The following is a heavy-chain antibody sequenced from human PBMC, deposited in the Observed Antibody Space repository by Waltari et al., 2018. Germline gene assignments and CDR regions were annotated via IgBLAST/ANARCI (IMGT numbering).Heavy chain of an antibody. J-gene: IGHJ6*02. CDR1: GGSISSYY. CDR2: IYYSGST. D-gene: IGHD2-2*01. V-gene: IGHV4-59*01. Sequence: QVQLQESGPGLVKPSETLSLTCTVSGGSISSYYWSWIRQPPGKGLEWIGYIYYSGSTNYNPSRKILVTISVDTSKNQFSLKLSSVTAADTSVYYCARMNVVVPAGPRGAGGEEYYYYYYGMDVWGQGTTVTVSS. CDR3: ARMNVVVPAGPRGAGGEEYYYYYYGMDV.